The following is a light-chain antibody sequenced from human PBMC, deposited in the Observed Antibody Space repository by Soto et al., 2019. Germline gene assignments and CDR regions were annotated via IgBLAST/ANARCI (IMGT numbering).Light chain of an antibody. V-gene: IGKV3-20*01. CDR3: LQYGTFPRT. Sequence: EIVMTQSPATLSVSPGERATLSCRASQSVISNLAWYQQNAGQAPRLLIYGASSRATGIPDRFSGSGSGTDFTLTISRLEPEDFAVYYCLQYGTFPRTFGQGTKVDIK. J-gene: IGKJ1*01. CDR1: QSVISN. CDR2: GAS.